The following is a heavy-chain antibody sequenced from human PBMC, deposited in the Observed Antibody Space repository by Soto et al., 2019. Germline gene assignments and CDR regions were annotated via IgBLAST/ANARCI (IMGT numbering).Heavy chain of an antibody. Sequence: QVQLVQSGAEVKKPGSSVKVSCKASGGTFSSYAISWVRQAPGQGLEWMGGIIPIFGTANYAQKFQGRVTITADESTRTAYMELSSLRSEDTAVYYCARFRCSGGSCYSGVEYFDYWGQGTLVTVSS. V-gene: IGHV1-69*12. CDR3: ARFRCSGGSCYSGVEYFDY. CDR1: GGTFSSYA. CDR2: IIPIFGTA. J-gene: IGHJ4*02. D-gene: IGHD2-15*01.